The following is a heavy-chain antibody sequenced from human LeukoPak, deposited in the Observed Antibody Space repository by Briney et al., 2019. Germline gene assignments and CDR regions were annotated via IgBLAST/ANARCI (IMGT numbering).Heavy chain of an antibody. J-gene: IGHJ4*02. CDR3: ARFLLFRGSYGSFDY. CDR1: GYTFTSYG. Sequence: ASVRVSCKTSGYTFTSYGVTWVRQAPGQGLERMGWISAYNGNTNHTQKFQGRVTMTTDTSTNTAYMELRNLRSDDTAIYYCARFLLFRGSYGSFDYWGQGTLVTVSS. V-gene: IGHV1-18*01. D-gene: IGHD3-16*01. CDR2: ISAYNGNT.